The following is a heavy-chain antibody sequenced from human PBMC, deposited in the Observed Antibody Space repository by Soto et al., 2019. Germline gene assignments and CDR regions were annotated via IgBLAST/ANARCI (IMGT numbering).Heavy chain of an antibody. CDR3: AREREVTRVFDY. V-gene: IGHV1-69*13. CDR2: IIPIFGTA. D-gene: IGHD2-21*02. CDR1: GGTFSSYA. J-gene: IGHJ4*02. Sequence: SVKVSCKASGGTFSSYAIRWVRQAPGQGLEWMGGIIPIFGTANYAQKFQGRVTITADESTSTAYMELSSLRSEDTAVYYCAREREVTRVFDYWGQGTLVTVSS.